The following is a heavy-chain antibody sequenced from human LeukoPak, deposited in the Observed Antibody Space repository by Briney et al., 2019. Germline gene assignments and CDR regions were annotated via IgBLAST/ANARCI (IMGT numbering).Heavy chain of an antibody. CDR2: IIPIFGTA. V-gene: IGHV1-69*13. D-gene: IGHD3-22*01. Sequence: SVKVSCKASGGTFSSYAISWVRQAPGQGLEWMGGIIPIFGTANYAQEFQGRVTITADESTSTAYMELSSLRPEDTAVYYCARRYYYDSSGCYYVYWGQGTLVTVSS. J-gene: IGHJ4*02. CDR1: GGTFSSYA. CDR3: ARRYYYDSSGCYYVY.